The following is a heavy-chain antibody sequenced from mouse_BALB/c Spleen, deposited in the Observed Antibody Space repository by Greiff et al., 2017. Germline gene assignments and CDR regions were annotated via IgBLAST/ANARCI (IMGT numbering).Heavy chain of an antibody. J-gene: IGHJ4*01. V-gene: IGHV5-17*02. CDR1: GFTFSSFG. Sequence: EVKLMESGGGLVQPGGSRKLSCAASGFTFSSFGMHWVRQAPEKGLEWVAYISSGSSTIYYADTVKGRFPISRDNPKNTLFLQMTSLRSEDTAMYYCARNKNWDVKAMDYWGQGTSVTVSS. CDR3: ARNKNWDVKAMDY. CDR2: ISSGSSTI. D-gene: IGHD4-1*01.